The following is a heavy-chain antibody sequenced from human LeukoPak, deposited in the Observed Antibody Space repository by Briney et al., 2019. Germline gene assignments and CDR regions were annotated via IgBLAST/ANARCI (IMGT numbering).Heavy chain of an antibody. CDR2: ISGGRT. CDR3: AKDRFGIDP. Sequence: GGSLRLSCVASGFTFSSHAMTWFRQAPGKGLQWVSAISGGRTHYADSVKGRFTISRDNSKNTVFLQMDSLRAEDTAVYYCAKDRFGIDPWGQGTRVTVSS. V-gene: IGHV3-23*01. J-gene: IGHJ5*02. CDR1: GFTFSSHA. D-gene: IGHD3-10*01.